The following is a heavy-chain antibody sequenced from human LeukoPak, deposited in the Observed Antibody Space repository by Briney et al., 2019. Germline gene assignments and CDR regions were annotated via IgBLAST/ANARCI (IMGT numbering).Heavy chain of an antibody. Sequence: XAXXFTVXSXXMSXVXXXPXXXLXXXSVXXSGGSTYYADSVKGRFTISRDNSKNTLYLQMNSLRAEDTAVYYCARGIYYYDSSGYYSYYFDYWGQGTLVTVSS. CDR2: XXSGGST. CDR1: XFTVXSXX. D-gene: IGHD3-22*01. CDR3: ARGIYYYDSSGYYSYYFDY. J-gene: IGHJ4*02. V-gene: IGHV3-53*01.